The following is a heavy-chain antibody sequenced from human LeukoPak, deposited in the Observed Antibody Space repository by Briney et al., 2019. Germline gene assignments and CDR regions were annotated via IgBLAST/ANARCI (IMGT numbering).Heavy chain of an antibody. CDR2: IRYDGSNK. D-gene: IGHD2-21*01. CDR1: GFTFSSYG. J-gene: IGHJ4*02. V-gene: IGHV3-30*02. Sequence: GGSLRLSCAASGFTFSSYGMHWVRQAPGKGLEWVAFIRYDGSNKYYADSVKGRFTISRDNSKNTLYLQMSSLRAEDTAVYYCAPRVVVISAPFDYWGQGTLVTVSS. CDR3: APRVVVISAPFDY.